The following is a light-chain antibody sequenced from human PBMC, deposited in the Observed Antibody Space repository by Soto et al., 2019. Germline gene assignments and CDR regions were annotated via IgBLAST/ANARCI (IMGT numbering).Light chain of an antibody. CDR3: QQYGSSPWT. CDR2: GAS. J-gene: IGKJ1*01. V-gene: IGKV3-20*01. Sequence: EIVLTPSPATLSLSPGERATLSCRASQGVSKSLAWYQQKPGQAPRLLIVGASSRATGIPDRFSGSGSGTDFTLTISRLEPEDFAVYYCQQYGSSPWTFGQGTKVDI. CDR1: QGVSKS.